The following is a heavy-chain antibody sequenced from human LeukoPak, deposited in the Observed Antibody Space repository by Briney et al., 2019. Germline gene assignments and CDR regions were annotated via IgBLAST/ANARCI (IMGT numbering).Heavy chain of an antibody. V-gene: IGHV3-21*01. Sequence: GGSLRLSCAASGFTFSSYSMNWVRQAPGKGLEWVSSISSSSSYIYYADSVKGRFTISRVNAKNSLYLQMNSLRAEDTAVYYCASRTGGWGPTWDVWGQGTTVTVSS. D-gene: IGHD6-19*01. CDR3: ASRTGGWGPTWDV. CDR1: GFTFSSYS. J-gene: IGHJ6*02. CDR2: ISSSSSYI.